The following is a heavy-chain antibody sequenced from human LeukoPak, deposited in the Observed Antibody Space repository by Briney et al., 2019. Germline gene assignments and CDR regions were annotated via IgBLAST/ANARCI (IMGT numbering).Heavy chain of an antibody. CDR2: INPSGGST. J-gene: IGHJ4*02. CDR3: AREMGIQLWLRD. Sequence: GASVKVSCKASGYTFTSYAISWVRQALGQGLEWMGIINPSGGSTSYAQKFQGRVTMTRDMSTSTVYMELSSLRSEDTAVYYCAREMGIQLWLRDWGQGTLVTVSS. D-gene: IGHD5-18*01. CDR1: GYTFTSYA. V-gene: IGHV1-46*01.